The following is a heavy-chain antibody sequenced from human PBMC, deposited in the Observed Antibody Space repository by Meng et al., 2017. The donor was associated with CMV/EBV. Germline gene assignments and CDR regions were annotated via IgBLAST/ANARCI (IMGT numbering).Heavy chain of an antibody. CDR2: ISSSSSYI. D-gene: IGHD1-7*01. J-gene: IGHJ4*02. CDR3: AKDSQTGTAGY. Sequence: GGSLRLSCAASGFTFSSYSMNWVRQAPGKGLEWVSSISSSSSYIYYADSVKGRFTISRDNAKNSLYLQMNSLRAEDTAVYYCAKDSQTGTAGYWGQGTLVTVSS. V-gene: IGHV3-21*04. CDR1: GFTFSSYS.